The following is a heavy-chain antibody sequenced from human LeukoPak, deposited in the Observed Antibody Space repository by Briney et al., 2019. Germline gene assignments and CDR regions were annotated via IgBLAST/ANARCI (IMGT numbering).Heavy chain of an antibody. D-gene: IGHD5-18*01. CDR1: GGSISSSSDY. V-gene: IGHV4-39*07. J-gene: IGHJ4*02. CDR2: VYYSGST. Sequence: SETLSLTCTVSGGSISSSSDYWGWIRQPPGKGLEWIGSVYYSGSTYYKPSLKSRVTISVDTSKNQFSLKLSSVTAADTAVYYCARTSYVDTAMVLDYWGQGTLVTVSS. CDR3: ARTSYVDTAMVLDY.